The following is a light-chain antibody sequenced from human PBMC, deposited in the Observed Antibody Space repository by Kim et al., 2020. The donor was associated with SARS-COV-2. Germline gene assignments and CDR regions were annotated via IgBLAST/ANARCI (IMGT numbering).Light chain of an antibody. CDR2: LNSDGSH. CDR3: QTWGTGTWV. CDR1: SGHSSYA. Sequence: QLVLTQSPSASASLGASVKLTCTLSSGHSSYAIAWHQQQPEKGPRYLMNLNSDGSHNKGDGIPDRFSGSSSGAERYLIISNLQSEDEADYYCQTWGTGTWVFGGGTQLTVL. J-gene: IGLJ3*02. V-gene: IGLV4-69*02.